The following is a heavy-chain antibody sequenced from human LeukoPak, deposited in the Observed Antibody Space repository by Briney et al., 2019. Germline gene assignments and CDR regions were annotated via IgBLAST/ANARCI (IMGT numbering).Heavy chain of an antibody. V-gene: IGHV3-30-3*01. CDR2: ISYDGGNK. Sequence: PGGSLRLSCAASGFTFSSYAMHWVRQAPGKGLEWVAVISYDGGNKYYADSVKGRFTISRDNSKNTLYLQMNSLRAEDTAVYYCARDRIRGYYYYGMDVWGQGTTVTVSS. D-gene: IGHD2-15*01. CDR3: ARDRIRGYYYYGMDV. J-gene: IGHJ6*02. CDR1: GFTFSSYA.